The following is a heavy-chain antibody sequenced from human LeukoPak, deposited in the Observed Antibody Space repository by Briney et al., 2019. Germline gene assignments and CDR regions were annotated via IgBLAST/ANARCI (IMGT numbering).Heavy chain of an antibody. J-gene: IGHJ5*02. CDR3: ARDVHGDYGSGWFDP. D-gene: IGHD4-17*01. V-gene: IGHV1-46*01. CDR1: GYTFTSYY. Sequence: ASVKVSCKASGYTFTSYYMHWVRQAPGQGLEWMGIINPSGGSTSYAQKFQGRVTTTRDTSTSTVYMELSSLRSEDTAVYYCARDVHGDYGSGWFDPWGQGTLVSVSS. CDR2: INPSGGST.